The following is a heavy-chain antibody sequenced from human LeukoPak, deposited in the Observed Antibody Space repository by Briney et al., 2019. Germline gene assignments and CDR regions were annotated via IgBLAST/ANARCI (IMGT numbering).Heavy chain of an antibody. V-gene: IGHV1-69*13. D-gene: IGHD5-24*01. CDR2: IIPIFGTA. CDR1: GGTFSSYA. CDR3: ARGVEMATRHFDY. J-gene: IGHJ4*02. Sequence: ASVKVSCKASGGTFSSYAISWVRRAPGQGLEWMGGIIPIFGTANYAQKFQGRVTITADESTSTAYMELSSLRSEDTAVYYCARGVEMATRHFDYWGQGTLVTVSS.